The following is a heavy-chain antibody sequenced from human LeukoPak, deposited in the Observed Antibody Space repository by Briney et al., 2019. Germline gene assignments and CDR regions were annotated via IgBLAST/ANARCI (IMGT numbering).Heavy chain of an antibody. Sequence: GGSLRLSCAASGFTFSDYYMSWIRQAPGKGLEWVSYISSSGSTIYYADSVEGRFTISRDNSKNTLYLQMNSLRAEDTAVYYCAKDGSYCSSISCYFDSWGQGTLVTVSS. D-gene: IGHD2-2*01. CDR1: GFTFSDYY. V-gene: IGHV3-11*04. CDR3: AKDGSYCSSISCYFDS. CDR2: ISSSGSTI. J-gene: IGHJ4*02.